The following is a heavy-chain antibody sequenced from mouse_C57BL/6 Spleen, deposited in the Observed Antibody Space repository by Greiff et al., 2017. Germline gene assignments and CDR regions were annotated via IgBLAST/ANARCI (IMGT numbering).Heavy chain of an antibody. D-gene: IGHD1-1*01. CDR2: IYPGNGDT. V-gene: IGHV1-12*01. Sequence: QVQLKQSGAELVRPGASVKMSCKASGYTFTSYNMHWVKQTPRQGLEWIGAIYPGNGDTSYNQKFKGKATLTVDKSSSTAYMQLSSLTSEDSAVYFCARSQYYYGSSPDYAMDYWGQGTSVTVSS. J-gene: IGHJ4*01. CDR3: ARSQYYYGSSPDYAMDY. CDR1: GYTFTSYN.